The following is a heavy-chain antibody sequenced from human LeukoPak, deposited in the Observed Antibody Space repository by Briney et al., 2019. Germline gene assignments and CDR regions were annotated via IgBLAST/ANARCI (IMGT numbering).Heavy chain of an antibody. CDR3: ARSKDWNDVGFDY. CDR1: GYSISSGSY. Sequence: SETLPLTCTVSGYSISSGSYWGWIRQPPGQGLEWIGNIYHSGSTYYNPSLKSRVTISVDTSKNQFSLKLSSVTAADTAVYYCARSKDWNDVGFDYWGQGTLVTVSS. D-gene: IGHD1-1*01. J-gene: IGHJ4*02. CDR2: IYHSGST. V-gene: IGHV4-38-2*02.